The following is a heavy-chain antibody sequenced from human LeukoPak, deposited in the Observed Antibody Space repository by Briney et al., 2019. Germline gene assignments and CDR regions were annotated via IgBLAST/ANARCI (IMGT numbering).Heavy chain of an antibody. J-gene: IGHJ5*02. V-gene: IGHV4-39*07. CDR3: ARLSPFIVVVPAAIRAGGFDP. Sequence: PSETLSLTCTVSGGSISSSSYYWGWIRQPPGKELEWIGSIYSGGSSYYNPSLKSRVTISVDTSNNQFSLKVNSVTAADTAVYYCARLSPFIVVVPAAIRAGGFDPWGQGTLVTVSS. CDR1: GGSISSSSYY. CDR2: IYSGGSS. D-gene: IGHD2-2*01.